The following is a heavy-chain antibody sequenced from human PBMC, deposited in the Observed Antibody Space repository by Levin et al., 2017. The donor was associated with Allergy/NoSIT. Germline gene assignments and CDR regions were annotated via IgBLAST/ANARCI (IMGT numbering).Heavy chain of an antibody. CDR1: GFTFSDYY. CDR2: ISSSGSTI. D-gene: IGHD3-22*01. J-gene: IGHJ4*02. V-gene: IGHV3-11*01. CDR3: ARASDRDYYDSSGYSEFDY. Sequence: PGESLKISCAASGFTFSDYYMSWIRQAPGKGLEWVSYISSSGSTIYYADSVKGRFTISRDNAKNSLYLQMNSLRAEDTAVYYCARASDRDYYDSSGYSEFDYWGQGTLVTVSS.